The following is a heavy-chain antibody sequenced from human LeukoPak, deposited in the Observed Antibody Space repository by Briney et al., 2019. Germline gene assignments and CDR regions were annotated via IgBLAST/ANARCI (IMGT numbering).Heavy chain of an antibody. CDR1: GYSLSGYY. Sequence: PGASVKVSCKASGYSLSGYYIHWVRQAPGQGLEWMGWINPNSGGTNYAQNFQGRVTMTRDTSISTAYMELSSLRSDDTALYYCATVYSSGWYWTYWGQGTLVTVSS. J-gene: IGHJ4*02. V-gene: IGHV1-2*02. CDR3: ATVYSSGWYWTY. D-gene: IGHD6-19*01. CDR2: INPNSGGT.